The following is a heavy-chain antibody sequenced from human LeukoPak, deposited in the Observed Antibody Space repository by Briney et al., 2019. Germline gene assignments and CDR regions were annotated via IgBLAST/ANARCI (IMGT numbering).Heavy chain of an antibody. CDR3: ARTTVTTKRAMDV. CDR1: GFTFSSYS. V-gene: IGHV3-21*01. CDR2: ISSSSSYI. Sequence: GGSLRPSYAASGFTFSSYSMNWVRQAPGKGLEWVSSISSSSSYIYYADSVKGRFTISRDNAKNSLYLQMNSLRAEDTAVYYCARTTVTTKRAMDVWGKGTTVTVSS. D-gene: IGHD4-17*01. J-gene: IGHJ6*04.